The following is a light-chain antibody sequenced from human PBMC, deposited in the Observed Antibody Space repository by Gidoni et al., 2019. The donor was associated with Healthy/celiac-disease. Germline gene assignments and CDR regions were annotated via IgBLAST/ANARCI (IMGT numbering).Light chain of an antibody. CDR1: QSISSW. Sequence: IHMTQSPSTLSASVGDRVTIPCRASQSISSWLAWYQQKPGKAPKLLIYKASSLESGVPSRFSGSGSGTEFTLTISSLQPDDFATYYCQQYNSYPYTFGQGTKLEIK. J-gene: IGKJ2*01. V-gene: IGKV1-5*03. CDR2: KAS. CDR3: QQYNSYPYT.